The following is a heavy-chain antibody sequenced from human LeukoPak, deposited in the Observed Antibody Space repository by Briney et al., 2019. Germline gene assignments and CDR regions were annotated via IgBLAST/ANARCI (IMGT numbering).Heavy chain of an antibody. CDR2: IYYSGST. CDR3: ARVGPIYCGGDCSSRDWFDP. Sequence: PSETLSLTCTVSGGSISTYYWTWIRQPPGKGLEWIGYIYYSGSTNYNPSLKSRVTISVDTSKNQFSLKLSSVTAADTAVYYCARVGPIYCGGDCSSRDWFDPWGQGTLVTVSS. V-gene: IGHV4-59*01. D-gene: IGHD2-21*02. J-gene: IGHJ5*02. CDR1: GGSISTYY.